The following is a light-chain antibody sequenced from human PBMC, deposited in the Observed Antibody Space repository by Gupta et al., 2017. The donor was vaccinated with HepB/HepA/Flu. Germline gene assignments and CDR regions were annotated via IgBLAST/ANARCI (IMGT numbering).Light chain of an antibody. CDR1: KLGNKY. CDR3: QAWDSSTL. Sequence: SYELTQPPSVSVSPGQTASITCSGDKLGNKYVCWYQRKPGRSPVLVIYQDNKRPSGIPERFSGSNSGTTATLTISGTQAMDESYYYCQAWDSSTLFGGGTKLTVL. V-gene: IGLV3-1*01. J-gene: IGLJ2*01. CDR2: QDN.